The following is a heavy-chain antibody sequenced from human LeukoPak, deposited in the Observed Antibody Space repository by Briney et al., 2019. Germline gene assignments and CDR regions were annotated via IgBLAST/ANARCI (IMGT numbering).Heavy chain of an antibody. CDR3: ATGLAYCGGDCFNYFDY. J-gene: IGHJ4*02. Sequence: ASVTVSCKVSGYTLTELSMHWVRQAPGKGLEWMGGFDPEDGETIYAQKCQGRVTMTEDTSTDTAYMGLSSLRSEDTAVYYCATGLAYCGGDCFNYFDYWGQGTLVTVSS. CDR1: GYTLTELS. V-gene: IGHV1-24*01. D-gene: IGHD2-21*02. CDR2: FDPEDGET.